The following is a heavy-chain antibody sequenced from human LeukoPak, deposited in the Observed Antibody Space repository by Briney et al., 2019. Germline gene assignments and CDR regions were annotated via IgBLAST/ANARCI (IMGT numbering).Heavy chain of an antibody. Sequence: ASVKVSCKASGYTFTGYYMHWVRQAPGQGLEWMGWINPNSGGTNYAQKFQGRVTMTRDTSISTACMELSRLRSDDTAVYYCARDTGDTVTQYYYYYYMDVWGKGTTVTVSS. CDR2: INPNSGGT. CDR1: GYTFTGYY. D-gene: IGHD4-17*01. CDR3: ARDTGDTVTQYYYYYYMDV. V-gene: IGHV1-2*02. J-gene: IGHJ6*03.